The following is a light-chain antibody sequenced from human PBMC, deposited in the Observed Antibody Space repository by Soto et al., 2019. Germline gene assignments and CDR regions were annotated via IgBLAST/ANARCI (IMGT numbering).Light chain of an antibody. Sequence: QSVLTQPASVSGSPGQSITISCTGTSSDVGSYNLVSWYQQHPGKAPKLMIYEGNKRPSGVSNRFSGSKSGNTASLTISGLQAEDEADYYCCSFATRDGVFGGGTQLTVL. J-gene: IGLJ2*01. CDR2: EGN. CDR1: SSDVGSYNL. CDR3: CSFATRDGV. V-gene: IGLV2-23*01.